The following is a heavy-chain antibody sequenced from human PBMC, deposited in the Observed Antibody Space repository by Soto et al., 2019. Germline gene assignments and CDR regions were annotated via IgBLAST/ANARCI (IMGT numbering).Heavy chain of an antibody. V-gene: IGHV3-21*01. CDR2: ISSSSSYK. D-gene: IGHD6-13*01. J-gene: IGHJ4*02. CDR3: ARVAGIPRLDY. Sequence: EVQLVESGGGLVKPGGSLRLSCAASGFTFSSYTMNWVRQAPGKGLEWVSAISSSSSYKYYADSVEGRFTITRDNAKNSLDLQMNSLRAEDTAVYYCARVAGIPRLDYWGQGTLVTVSS. CDR1: GFTFSSYT.